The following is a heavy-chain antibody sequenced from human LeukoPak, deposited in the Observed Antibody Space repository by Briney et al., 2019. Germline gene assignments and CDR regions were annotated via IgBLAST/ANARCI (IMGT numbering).Heavy chain of an antibody. D-gene: IGHD6-13*01. Sequence: GGSRRLSCAASGFTLSSYAMSWVRQAPGNGLEWVSAISGSGGSTYYADSVKGRFTISRDNSKNTLYLQMNSVRAEDTAVYYCAKDRLGIAAQIEYFQHWGQGTLVTVSS. CDR1: GFTLSSYA. CDR3: AKDRLGIAAQIEYFQH. V-gene: IGHV3-23*01. J-gene: IGHJ1*01. CDR2: ISGSGGST.